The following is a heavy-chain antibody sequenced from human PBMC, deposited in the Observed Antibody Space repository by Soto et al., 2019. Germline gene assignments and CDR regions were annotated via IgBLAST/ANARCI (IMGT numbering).Heavy chain of an antibody. J-gene: IGHJ4*02. CDR3: ARFKLGDDY. Sequence: QVPLVQSGAEVRKPGSSVKVSCQASGGTFSNSTVTWVRQAPGQGLEWMGRLIPILGLANYAQKFRGRLTITADKSTTTAYMELRSLRSEDTAIYYGARFKLGDDYWGQGTLVTVSS. V-gene: IGHV1-69*02. CDR2: LIPILGLA. D-gene: IGHD5-12*01. CDR1: GGTFSNST.